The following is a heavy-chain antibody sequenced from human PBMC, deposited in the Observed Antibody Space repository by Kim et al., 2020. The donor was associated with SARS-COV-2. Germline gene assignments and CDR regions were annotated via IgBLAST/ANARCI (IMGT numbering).Heavy chain of an antibody. J-gene: IGHJ6*02. D-gene: IGHD1-26*01. Sequence: SETLSLTCTVSGGSISSSSYYWGWIRQPPGKGLEWIGSIYYSGSTYYNPSLKSRVTISVDTSKNQFSLKLSSVTAADTAVYYCASHPFPVWELLRTSTHYYYYGMDVWGQGTTVTVSS. CDR2: IYYSGST. CDR1: GGSISSSSYY. CDR3: ASHPFPVWELLRTSTHYYYYGMDV. V-gene: IGHV4-39*01.